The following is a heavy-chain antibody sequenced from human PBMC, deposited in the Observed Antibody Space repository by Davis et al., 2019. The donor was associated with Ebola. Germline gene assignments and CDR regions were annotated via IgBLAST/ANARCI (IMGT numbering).Heavy chain of an antibody. CDR1: GFTFSSYS. CDR2: ISSSSSYI. D-gene: IGHD5-24*01. V-gene: IGHV3-21*04. Sequence: GESLKISCAASGFTFSSYSMNWVRQAPGKGLEWVSSISSSSSYIYYADSVKGRFTISRDNTKKSLYLQMNNVRPEDTALYYCVKGRAGWLRLFDDWGQGTQVTVSS. J-gene: IGHJ4*02. CDR3: VKGRAGWLRLFDD.